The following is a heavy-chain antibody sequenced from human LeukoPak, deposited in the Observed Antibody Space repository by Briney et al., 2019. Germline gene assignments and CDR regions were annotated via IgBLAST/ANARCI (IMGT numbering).Heavy chain of an antibody. J-gene: IGHJ3*02. Sequence: SETLSLTCTVSGGSISSATYYWSWIRQPAGKGLEWIGRTYSSGSTNYNPSLKSRVTISVDPSKNQFSLKLSSVTAADTAVYYCARDLLHRGYAFDIWGQGSMVTVSS. CDR1: GGSISSATYY. CDR3: ARDLLHRGYAFDI. D-gene: IGHD5-12*01. V-gene: IGHV4-61*02. CDR2: TYSSGST.